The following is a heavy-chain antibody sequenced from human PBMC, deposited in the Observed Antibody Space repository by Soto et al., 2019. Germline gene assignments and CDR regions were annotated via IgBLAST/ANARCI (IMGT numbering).Heavy chain of an antibody. Sequence: PVGSLRLSCAASGFTLSDHYMDWVRQAPGKGLEWVGRTTNKVNSYTTEYAASVKGRFTISRDDLRNSVYLQMNSLTTEDTAVYYCARARPPIPTSPYGVDVWGQGTTVTVSS. D-gene: IGHD2-2*02. CDR2: TTNKVNSYTT. CDR3: ARARPPIPTSPYGVDV. CDR1: GFTLSDHY. J-gene: IGHJ6*02. V-gene: IGHV3-72*01.